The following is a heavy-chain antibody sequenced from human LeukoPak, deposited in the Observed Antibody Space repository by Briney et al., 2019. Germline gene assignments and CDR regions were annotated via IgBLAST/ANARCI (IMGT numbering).Heavy chain of an antibody. CDR3: ARDGLSGSGPFDY. V-gene: IGHV3-30-3*01. D-gene: IGHD5-12*01. CDR1: GFTFSSYA. J-gene: IGHJ4*02. CDR2: ISFDGSNK. Sequence: GGSLRLSCAASGFTFSSYAMHWVRQAPGKGLEWVVVISFDGSNKYYADSVKGRFTISRDNSKNTLYLQMNSLRAEDTAVYYCARDGLSGSGPFDYWGQGTLVTVSS.